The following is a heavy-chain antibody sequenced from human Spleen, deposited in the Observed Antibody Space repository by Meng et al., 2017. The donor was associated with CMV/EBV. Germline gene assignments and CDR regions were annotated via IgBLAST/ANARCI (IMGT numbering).Heavy chain of an antibody. CDR1: GFTFSSYS. CDR3: ARAQVYYFDS. V-gene: IGHV3-21*01. J-gene: IGHJ4*02. CDR2: ISGSGGST. Sequence: GESLKISCAASGFTFSSYSMNWVRQAPGKGLEWVSGISGSGGSTYYADSVKGRFTISRDNAKNSLYLQMSSLRAEDTAVYYCARAQVYYFDSWGQGTLVTVSS. D-gene: IGHD2-8*01.